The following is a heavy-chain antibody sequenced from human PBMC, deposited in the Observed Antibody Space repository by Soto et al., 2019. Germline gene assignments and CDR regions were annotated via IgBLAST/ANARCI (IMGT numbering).Heavy chain of an antibody. CDR2: IYYSGST. D-gene: IGHD3-22*01. V-gene: IGHV4-59*01. CDR3: ASTYYYDSSGYPWSWFDP. J-gene: IGHJ5*02. CDR1: GGSISSYY. Sequence: SETLSLTCTVSGGSISSYYWSWIRQPPGKGLEWIGYIYYSGSTNYNPSLKSRVTISVDTSKNQFSLKLSSVTAADTAMYYCASTYYYDSSGYPWSWFDPWGQGTLVTVSS.